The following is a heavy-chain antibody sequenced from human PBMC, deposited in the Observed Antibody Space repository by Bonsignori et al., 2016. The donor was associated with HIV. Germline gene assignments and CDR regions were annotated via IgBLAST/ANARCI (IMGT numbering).Heavy chain of an antibody. D-gene: IGHD3-22*01. CDR3: AKDLGSGYFYAHMDV. V-gene: IGHV3-33*06. CDR1: GFTFSSYG. J-gene: IGHJ6*03. Sequence: GGSLRLSCAASGFTFSSYGMHWVRQAPGKGLEWVAVIWYDGNNKYYADSVKGRFTISRDNSKNTLYLQMNSLRAEDTAVYSCAKDLGSGYFYAHMDVWGKGTTVTRLL. CDR2: IWYDGNNK.